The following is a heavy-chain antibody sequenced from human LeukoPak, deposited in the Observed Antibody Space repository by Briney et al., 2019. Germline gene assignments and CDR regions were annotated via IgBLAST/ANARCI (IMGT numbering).Heavy chain of an antibody. V-gene: IGHV3-48*01. Sequence: GGSLRLSCAASGFTFSSYSMNWVRQAPGKGLEWVSYISSSSSTIYYADSVKGRFTISRDNAKNSLYLQMNSLRAEDTAVYYCARGVITMVRGVIIGPYYMDVWGKGTTVTVSS. D-gene: IGHD3-10*01. CDR3: ARGVITMVRGVIIGPYYMDV. CDR2: ISSSSSTI. J-gene: IGHJ6*03. CDR1: GFTFSSYS.